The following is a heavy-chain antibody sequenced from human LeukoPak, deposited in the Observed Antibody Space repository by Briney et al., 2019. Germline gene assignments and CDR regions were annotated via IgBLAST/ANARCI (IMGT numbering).Heavy chain of an antibody. CDR1: GFTFSSYA. V-gene: IGHV3-23*01. CDR3: AKDRRSSTVVVITTFDY. Sequence: SGGSLRLSCAASGFTFSSYAMNWVRQAPGKGLEWVSAISGSGGSKYYADSVKGRFTISRDNSKNTLYLQMNRLRAEDTAVFYCAKDRRSSTVVVITTFDYWGQGTLVTVSS. CDR2: ISGSGGSK. D-gene: IGHD3-22*01. J-gene: IGHJ4*02.